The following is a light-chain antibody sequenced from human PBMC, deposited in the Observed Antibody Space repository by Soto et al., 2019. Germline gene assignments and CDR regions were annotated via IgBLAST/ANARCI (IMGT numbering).Light chain of an antibody. CDR3: QQYGSALQT. V-gene: IGKV3-20*01. CDR2: GAS. J-gene: IGKJ1*01. CDR1: QSVRSNF. Sequence: EIVLTQSPGTLSLSPGQRATLSCRARQSVRSNFLAWYQQRPGQAPRLLIYGASSRATDIPDRFSGSGSGTDFTLIISRLEPEDCAVYYCQQYGSALQTFGQGTKVEIK.